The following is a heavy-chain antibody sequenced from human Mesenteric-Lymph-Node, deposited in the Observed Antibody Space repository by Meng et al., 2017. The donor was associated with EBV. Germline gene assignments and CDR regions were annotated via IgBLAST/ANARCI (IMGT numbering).Heavy chain of an antibody. CDR3: ARSGSSGRIDY. CDR2: TYYRSKWYN. V-gene: IGHV6-1*01. D-gene: IGHD6-19*01. J-gene: IGHJ4*02. Sequence: QRLLRQSGPGMLKPSQTLSLRFAFSGDSGPGNSAATNLIRPSPSGGREWVGRTYYRSKWYNGYAVSVKTRITINPDTSKNQFSLQLNSVTPEDTAMYYCARSGSSGRIDYWGQGTLVTVSS. CDR1: GDSGPGNSAA.